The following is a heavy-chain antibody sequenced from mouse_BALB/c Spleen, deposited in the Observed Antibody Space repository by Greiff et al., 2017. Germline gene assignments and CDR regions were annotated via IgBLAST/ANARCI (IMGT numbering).Heavy chain of an antibody. CDR1: GFSLTSYG. V-gene: IGHV2-9*02. CDR3: GDDGGDYAMDY. Sequence: VQLVESGPGLVAPSQSLSISCTASGFSLTSYGVHWVRQPPGKGLEWLGVIWAGGSTNYNSALMSRLCTSKDNSKSQVVLIMNSLQTDDTAMNYGGDDGGDYAMDYWGQGTSVTVAS. CDR2: IWAGGST. J-gene: IGHJ4*01. D-gene: IGHD2-2*01.